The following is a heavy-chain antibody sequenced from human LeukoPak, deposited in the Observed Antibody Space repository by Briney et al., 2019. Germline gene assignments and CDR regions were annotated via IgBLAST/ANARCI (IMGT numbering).Heavy chain of an antibody. CDR3: ARDQGVYDTSGYYDP. J-gene: IGHJ5*02. D-gene: IGHD3-22*01. CDR1: GFTFSSYS. V-gene: IGHV3-21*01. Sequence: GGSLRLSCAASGFTFSSYSMNWVRQAPGKGLEWVSSISSSSSYIYYADSVKGRFTISRDNAKNSVYLQMNSLRVEDTAVYYCARDQGVYDTSGYYDPWGQGTLVTVSS. CDR2: ISSSSSYI.